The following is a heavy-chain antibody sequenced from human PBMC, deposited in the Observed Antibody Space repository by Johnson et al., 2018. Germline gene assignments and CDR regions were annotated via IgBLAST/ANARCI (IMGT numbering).Heavy chain of an antibody. CDR1: GFTFSSYG. CDR3: AKEVALRLGEVSV. D-gene: IGHD3-16*02. V-gene: IGHV3-30*18. Sequence: QVQLVQSGGGVVQPGRSLRLSCAASGFTFSSYGMHWVRQAPGKGLEWVAVISSDGSNKYYADSVKGRFTISRDNSKNTLYLQMNGLRAEGTAVYYCAKEVALRLGEVSVWGQGTMVTVSS. J-gene: IGHJ3*01. CDR2: ISSDGSNK.